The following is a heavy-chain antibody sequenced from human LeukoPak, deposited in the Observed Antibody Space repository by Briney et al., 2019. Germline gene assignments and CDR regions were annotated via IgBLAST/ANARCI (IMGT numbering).Heavy chain of an antibody. CDR2: IYYSGST. CDR1: GGSIRSYY. V-gene: IGHV4-59*01. Sequence: SETLSLTCTVSGGSIRSYYWSWIRQPPGKGLEWMGYIYYSGSTNYNPSLKSRVTISVDTSKNQFSLKLSSVTAADTAVYYCARARKGYYPDYWGQGTLVTVSS. CDR3: ARARKGYYPDY. D-gene: IGHD3-10*01. J-gene: IGHJ4*02.